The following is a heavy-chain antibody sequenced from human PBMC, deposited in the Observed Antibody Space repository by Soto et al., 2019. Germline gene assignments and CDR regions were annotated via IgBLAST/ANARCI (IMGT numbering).Heavy chain of an antibody. CDR2: INHSGST. CDR1: GGSFSGYY. V-gene: IGHV4-34*01. D-gene: IGHD5-18*01. Sequence: SETLSLTCAVYGGSFSGYYWSWIRQPPGKGLEWIGEINHSGSTNYNPSLKSRVTISVDTSKNQFSLKVSSVTAADTAVYYCARGKWIQLWLLDYWGQGTLVT. J-gene: IGHJ4*02. CDR3: ARGKWIQLWLLDY.